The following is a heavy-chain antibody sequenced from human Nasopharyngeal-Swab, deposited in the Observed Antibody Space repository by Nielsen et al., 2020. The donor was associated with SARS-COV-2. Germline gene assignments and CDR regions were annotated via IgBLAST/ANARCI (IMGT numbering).Heavy chain of an antibody. J-gene: IGHJ4*02. Sequence: VRQDPGKGLEWISYISSTGTTIYYADSVKGLFTISRDNAKNSLFLQMNSLRAEDTALYYCAREMGYSYGWDYWGQGTQVTVSS. D-gene: IGHD5-18*01. V-gene: IGHV3-48*03. CDR2: ISSTGTTI. CDR3: AREMGYSYGWDY.